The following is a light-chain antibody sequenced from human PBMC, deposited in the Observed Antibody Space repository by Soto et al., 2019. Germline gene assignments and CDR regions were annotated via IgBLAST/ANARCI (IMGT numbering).Light chain of an antibody. CDR3: AAWDDSTNGYV. V-gene: IGLV1-44*01. CDR1: SSNIGSNT. CDR2: SNN. Sequence: QSVLTQPPSASGTPGQRVTISCSGSSSNIGSNTVSWYQQLPGTAPKLLIYSNNKRPSGVPDRLSGSKSGTSASLAISGLQYEDEADYYCAAWDDSTNGYVFGTGTKVTVL. J-gene: IGLJ1*01.